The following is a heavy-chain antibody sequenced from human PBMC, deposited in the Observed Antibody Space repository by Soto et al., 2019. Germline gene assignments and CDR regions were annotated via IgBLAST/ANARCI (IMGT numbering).Heavy chain of an antibody. CDR1: GYTFTSYG. Sequence: QVPLVQSGAEVKKPGASVKVSCKASGYTFTSYGISWVRQAPGQGLEWMGWISAYNGNTNYAQKLQGRVTMTTDTSTSTAYMELRSLRSDDTAVYYCARFSQWLVIWYYYGMDVWGQGTTVTVSS. CDR3: ARFSQWLVIWYYYGMDV. V-gene: IGHV1-18*01. D-gene: IGHD6-19*01. CDR2: ISAYNGNT. J-gene: IGHJ6*02.